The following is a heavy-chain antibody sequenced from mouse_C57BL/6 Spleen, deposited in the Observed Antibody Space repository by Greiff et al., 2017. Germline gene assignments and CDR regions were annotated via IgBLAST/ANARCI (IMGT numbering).Heavy chain of an antibody. J-gene: IGHJ4*01. V-gene: IGHV1-52*01. CDR3: AKYDYDGGNTMGY. D-gene: IGHD2-4*01. CDR1: GYTFTSYW. CDR2: IDPSDSET. Sequence: QVQLQQPGAELVRPGSSVKLSCKASGYTFTSYWMHWVKQRPIQGLEWIGNIDPSDSETHYNQKFKDKATLTVDKSSSTAYMQLSSLTSEDSAVYTCAKYDYDGGNTMGYWGQGTSVTVSS.